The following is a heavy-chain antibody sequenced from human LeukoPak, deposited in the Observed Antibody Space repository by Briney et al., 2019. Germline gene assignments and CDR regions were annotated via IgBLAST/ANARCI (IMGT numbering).Heavy chain of an antibody. Sequence: RSETLSLTCDVSGGSISSGGYSWSWIRQPPGKGLEWIGYIYHSGSTYYNPSLKSRVTISVDRSKNQFSLKLSSVAAADTAVYYCARSMGYGMDVWGQGTTVTVSS. J-gene: IGHJ6*02. CDR1: GGSISSGGYS. D-gene: IGHD6-6*01. CDR2: IYHSGST. CDR3: ARSMGYGMDV. V-gene: IGHV4-30-2*01.